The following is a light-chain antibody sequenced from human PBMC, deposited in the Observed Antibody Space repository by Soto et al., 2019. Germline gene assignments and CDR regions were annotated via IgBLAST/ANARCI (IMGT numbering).Light chain of an antibody. J-gene: IGLJ7*01. CDR1: SSNIGAGYD. CDR2: GNS. CDR3: QSYDSSLSGAV. V-gene: IGLV1-40*01. Sequence: QAVVTQPPSVSGAPGQRVTISCTGSSSNIGAGYDVHWYQQLPGTAPKLLIYGNSNRPSGVLDRFSGSKSGTSASLAITGLQAEDEADYYCQSYDSSLSGAVFGGGTQLTVL.